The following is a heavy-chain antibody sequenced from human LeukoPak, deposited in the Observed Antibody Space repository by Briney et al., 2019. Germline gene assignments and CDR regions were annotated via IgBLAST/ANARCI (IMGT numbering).Heavy chain of an antibody. CDR2: IRGNGGAT. J-gene: IGHJ4*02. V-gene: IGHV3-23*01. Sequence: PGGSLRLSCAASGFTFSTYAITWVRQAPGKGLEWVSAIRGNGGATTYADSVKGRFTISRDNSKNTMYLQMNTLRAEDTAVYYCAKDRSDILTGAYDNWGQGTLVTVSS. CDR3: AKDRSDILTGAYDN. CDR1: GFTFSTYA. D-gene: IGHD3-9*01.